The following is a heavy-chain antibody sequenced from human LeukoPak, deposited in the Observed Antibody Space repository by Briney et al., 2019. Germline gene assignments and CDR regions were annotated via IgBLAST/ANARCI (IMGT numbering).Heavy chain of an antibody. CDR2: INLRGGYT. CDR3: ARVPEKGQLVFDY. V-gene: IGHV1-46*01. D-gene: IGHD6-13*01. Sequence: ASVKVSCKASGYSFTSFYMHWVRQAPGQGLEWMGIINLRGGYTSYAQKFQGRVTMTRDTSTSTVYMELSSLISEDTAVYYCARVPEKGQLVFDYWGQGTLVTVSS. CDR1: GYSFTSFY. J-gene: IGHJ4*02.